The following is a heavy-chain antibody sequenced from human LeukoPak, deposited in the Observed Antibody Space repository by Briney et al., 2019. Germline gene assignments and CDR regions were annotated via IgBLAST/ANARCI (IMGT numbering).Heavy chain of an antibody. CDR3: ARDPGGKGRDAFDI. V-gene: IGHV4-39*07. D-gene: IGHD3-10*01. Sequence: SETLSLTCTVSGGSISSSSYYWGWIRQPPGKGLEWIGSIYYSGSTYYNPSLKSRVTISVDTSKNQFSLKLSSVTAADTAVYYCARDPGGKGRDAFDIWGQGTMVTVSS. J-gene: IGHJ3*02. CDR2: IYYSGST. CDR1: GGSISSSSYY.